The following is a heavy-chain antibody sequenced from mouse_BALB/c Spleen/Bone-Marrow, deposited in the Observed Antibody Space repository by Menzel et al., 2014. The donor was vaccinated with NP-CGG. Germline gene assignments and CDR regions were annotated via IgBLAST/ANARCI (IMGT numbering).Heavy chain of an antibody. J-gene: IGHJ2*01. Sequence: EVKLVESGPGLVKPSQSLSLTCTVTGYSITGDYAWNWIRQFPGNKLEWMGYISYSGDTSYNPSLKSRISITRDTSKNQFFLQLNSVTTADTSTYYCARRGYYGSSLDYWGQGTTLTVSS. CDR3: ARRGYYGSSLDY. V-gene: IGHV3-2*02. CDR2: ISYSGDT. CDR1: GYSITGDYA. D-gene: IGHD1-1*01.